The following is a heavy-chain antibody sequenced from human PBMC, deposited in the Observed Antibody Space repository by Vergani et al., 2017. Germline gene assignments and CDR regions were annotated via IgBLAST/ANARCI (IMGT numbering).Heavy chain of an antibody. CDR1: GYSISSGYY. CDR3: ARLRLEDSGYDFGGMDV. D-gene: IGHD5-12*01. J-gene: IGHJ6*02. V-gene: IGHV4-38-2*01. CDR2: IYHSGST. Sequence: QVQLEESGPGLAKPSETLSLTCAVSGYSISSGYYWGWIRQPPGKGLEWIGSIYHSGSTYYNPSLKSRVTISVDTSKNQFSLKLSSVTAAATAVYCCARLRLEDSGYDFGGMDVWGQRTTVTVSS.